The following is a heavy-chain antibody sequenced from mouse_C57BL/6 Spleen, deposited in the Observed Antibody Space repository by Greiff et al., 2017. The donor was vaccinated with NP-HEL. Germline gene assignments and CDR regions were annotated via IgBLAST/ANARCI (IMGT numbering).Heavy chain of an antibody. CDR3: ARSRAYDYDVEDAMDY. V-gene: IGHV2-2*01. Sequence: QVQLKESGPGLVQPSQSLSITCTVSGFSLTSYGVHWVRQSPGKGLEWLGVIWSGGSTDYNAAFISRLSISKDNSKSQVFFKMNSLQADDTAIYYCARSRAYDYDVEDAMDYWGQGTSVTVSS. CDR2: IWSGGST. J-gene: IGHJ4*01. D-gene: IGHD2-4*01. CDR1: GFSLTSYG.